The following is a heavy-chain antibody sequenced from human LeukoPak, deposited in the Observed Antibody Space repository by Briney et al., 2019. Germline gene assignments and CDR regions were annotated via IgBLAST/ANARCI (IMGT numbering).Heavy chain of an antibody. CDR3: ARGYCSGGSCSAGRFDP. V-gene: IGHV3-74*01. CDR2: INSDGSST. CDR1: GFTFSNYW. D-gene: IGHD2-15*01. Sequence: PGGSLRLSCAASGFTFSNYWMHWVHQAPGKGLVWVSRINSDGSSTSYADSVKGRFTISRDNAKNTLYLQMNSLRAEDTAVYYCARGYCSGGSCSAGRFDPWGQGTLVTVSS. J-gene: IGHJ5*02.